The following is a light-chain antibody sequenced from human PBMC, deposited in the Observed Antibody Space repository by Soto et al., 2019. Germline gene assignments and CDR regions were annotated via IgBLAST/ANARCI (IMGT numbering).Light chain of an antibody. J-gene: IGKJ1*01. CDR1: QTISTW. CDR3: QQYRTYSRT. V-gene: IGKV1-5*02. CDR2: RAS. Sequence: DIQMTQSPSTLSASVGDTVTIICRANQTISTWLAWYQQKPGEAPKLLIYRASTLQTGVPARFSGSGSGTEFTLTISSLQPDDFATYYCQQYRTYSRTFGQGTKV.